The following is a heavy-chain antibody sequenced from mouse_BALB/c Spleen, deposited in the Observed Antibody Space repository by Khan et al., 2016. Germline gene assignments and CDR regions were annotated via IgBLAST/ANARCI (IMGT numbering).Heavy chain of an antibody. J-gene: IGHJ2*01. CDR3: ASRNWVFDY. Sequence: EVQLQESGPGLVKPSQSLSLTCTFTGYSITSDYAWNWIRQFPGNKLEWMGYLSYSGSTSYNPSLNRRISITREPSHNQFFLQLYSGTTEYTATIYCASRNWVFDYWCQGTTLTFSS. CDR2: LSYSGST. D-gene: IGHD4-1*02. CDR1: GYSITSDYA. V-gene: IGHV3-2*02.